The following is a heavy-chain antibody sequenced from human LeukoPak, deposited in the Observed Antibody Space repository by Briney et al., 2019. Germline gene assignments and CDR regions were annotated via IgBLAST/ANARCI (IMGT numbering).Heavy chain of an antibody. D-gene: IGHD1-26*01. CDR2: IYSGGST. Sequence: GGSLRLSCAASEFSVGSNYMTWVRQAPGKGLEWVSLIYSGGSTYYADSVKGRFTISRDNSKNTLYLQMNSLRAEDTAVYYCAKGVVGATAAVFDYWGQGTLVTVSS. CDR1: EFSVGSNY. CDR3: AKGVVGATAAVFDY. V-gene: IGHV3-66*01. J-gene: IGHJ4*02.